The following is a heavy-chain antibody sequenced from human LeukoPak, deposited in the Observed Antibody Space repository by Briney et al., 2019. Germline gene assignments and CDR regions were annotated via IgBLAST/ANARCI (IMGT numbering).Heavy chain of an antibody. CDR3: ARSGGSGFQLDS. J-gene: IGHJ4*02. CDR1: GGSIGPYY. Sequence: PSGTLSLTCTVSGGSIGPYYWSWLRQPAGKALEWIGRSYTTGSTNYNPSLKSRVTMSLDTSKNQFSLKLSSVTAADTAVYYGARSGGSGFQLDSWGQGTLVTVSS. V-gene: IGHV4-4*07. CDR2: SYTTGST. D-gene: IGHD3-16*01.